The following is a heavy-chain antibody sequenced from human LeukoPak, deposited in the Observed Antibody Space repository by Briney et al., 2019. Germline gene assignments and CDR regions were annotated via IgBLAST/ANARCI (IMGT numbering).Heavy chain of an antibody. CDR2: IYSGGST. J-gene: IGHJ5*02. D-gene: IGHD6-19*01. V-gene: IGHV3-53*01. CDR1: GFTVSSNY. CDR3: ARILTGPGSGWYGVGTNWFDP. Sequence: PGGSLRLSCAASGFTVSSNYMSWVRQAPGKGLEWVSVIYSGGSTYYSDSVRGRFTISRDNSKTTLYLQMNSLRAEDTAVYYCARILTGPGSGWYGVGTNWFDPWGQGTLVTVSS.